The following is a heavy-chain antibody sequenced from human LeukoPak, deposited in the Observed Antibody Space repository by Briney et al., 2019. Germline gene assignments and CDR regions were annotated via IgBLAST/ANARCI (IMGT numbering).Heavy chain of an antibody. V-gene: IGHV3-23*01. D-gene: IGHD7-27*01. CDR3: AKDGESPFAC. J-gene: IGHJ4*02. CDR1: GCTFGSYA. CDR2: IGGSGVST. Sequence: TGGSLRLSCAASGCTFGSYALSWVRQAPGKGLEWVSAIGGSGVSTNYADSVKGRFTISRDNSKNTLYLQLNSLRAEDTAVYYCAKDGESPFACWGQGTLVTVSS.